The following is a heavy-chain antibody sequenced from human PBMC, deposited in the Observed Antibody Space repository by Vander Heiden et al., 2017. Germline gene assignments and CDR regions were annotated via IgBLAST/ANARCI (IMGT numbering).Heavy chain of an antibody. Sequence: EVQLLETGGGLVQPGGSLRLCCEATGFPFSTHAMSWVRQAPGKGLDCVSALSVSGERTYYADSVKGRFTISRDNSKNTLFLQMNSLRAEDTAVYYCAKEARVCGSYYCPFGYWGQGTLVTVSS. D-gene: IGHD1-26*01. J-gene: IGHJ4*02. CDR3: AKEARVCGSYYCPFGY. V-gene: IGHV3-23*01. CDR2: LSVSGERT. CDR1: GFPFSTHA.